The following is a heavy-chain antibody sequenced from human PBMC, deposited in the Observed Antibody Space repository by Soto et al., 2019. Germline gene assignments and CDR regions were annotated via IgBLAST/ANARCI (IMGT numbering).Heavy chain of an antibody. CDR3: AKEHYDSTGFYYSFHH. Sequence: QVQLVESGGGVVQPGRSLRLSCAASGFTFSSYGMHWVRQAPGKGLEWVAVISSDGSDKNYVDSVKGRFSISRDNSRNTLFLQMNSLRPEDTAVFYCAKEHYDSTGFYYSFHHWGQGTLVTVSS. V-gene: IGHV3-30*18. J-gene: IGHJ4*02. D-gene: IGHD3-22*01. CDR1: GFTFSSYG. CDR2: ISSDGSDK.